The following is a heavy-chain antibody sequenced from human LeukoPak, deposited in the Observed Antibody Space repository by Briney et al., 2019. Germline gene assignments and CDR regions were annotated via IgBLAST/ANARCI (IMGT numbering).Heavy chain of an antibody. CDR3: ARDSLVHPNRWFDP. J-gene: IGHJ5*02. Sequence: PSETLSLTCTVSGGSISSDYWSWIRQPDGKGLEWIGRIYTSGSTNYNPSLKSRVSMSVDTSTNQFSLKLSSVTAADTAVHYCARDSLVHPNRWFDPWGQGTLVIVSS. V-gene: IGHV4-4*07. CDR2: IYTSGST. D-gene: IGHD6-13*01. CDR1: GGSISSDY.